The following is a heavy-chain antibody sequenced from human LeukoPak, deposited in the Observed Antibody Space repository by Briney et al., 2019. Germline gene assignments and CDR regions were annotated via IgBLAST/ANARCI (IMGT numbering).Heavy chain of an antibody. CDR1: GFTLNSYD. CDR2: IGSGGSA. V-gene: IGHV3-23*01. D-gene: IGHD5-18*01. CDR3: AKGWVDTAMVTPLDY. Sequence: GGSLRLSCVASGFTLNSYDLSWVRQAPGKGLDWVSAIGSGGSAFYADSVKGRFTISRDNSKNTLYLQMNSLRAEDTAVYYCAKGWVDTAMVTPLDYWGQGTLVTVSS. J-gene: IGHJ4*02.